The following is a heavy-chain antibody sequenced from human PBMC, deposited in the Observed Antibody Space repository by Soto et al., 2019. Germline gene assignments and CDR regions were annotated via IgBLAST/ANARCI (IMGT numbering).Heavy chain of an antibody. CDR1: GYTFSIYG. CDR2: INANNDNT. J-gene: IGHJ4*02. CDR3: ARSIVVVTALDY. D-gene: IGHD2-21*02. Sequence: ASVKVSCKASGYTFSIYGISWVRQAPGQGLEWMGWINANNDNTKYSQKFQGRVTMTRDTSTSTAYMELSSLRSEDTAVYYCARSIVVVTALDYWGQGTLVTVSS. V-gene: IGHV1-18*01.